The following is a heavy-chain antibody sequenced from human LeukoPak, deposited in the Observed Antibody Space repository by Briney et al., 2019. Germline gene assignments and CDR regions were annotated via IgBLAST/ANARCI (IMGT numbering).Heavy chain of an antibody. D-gene: IGHD3/OR15-3a*01. J-gene: IGHJ5*02. Sequence: PGGSLRLSCEVSGFSFSTYWMTWVRQAPGKGLEWVANINQHGSETYYVDSVKGRFTISRDNSENTLYLQMNSLRPEDTAVYYCVREGLGPSFSAWFDPWGHGTLVTVSS. CDR2: INQHGSET. V-gene: IGHV3-7*01. CDR1: GFSFSTYW. CDR3: VREGLGPSFSAWFDP.